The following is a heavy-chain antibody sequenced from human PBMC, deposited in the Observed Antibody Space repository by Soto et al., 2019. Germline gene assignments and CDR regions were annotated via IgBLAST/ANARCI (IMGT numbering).Heavy chain of an antibody. D-gene: IGHD5-12*01. V-gene: IGHV4-59*01. Sequence: SETLSLTCTVSRGSISGYYWSWMQQPPGQGLERIGYIYHSGTIRYNRSLESRVTMSVDTSKNQFSLKLASVTAADTAVYYCARTQMATLDFDYWGQGTLVTVSS. CDR2: IYHSGTI. CDR3: ARTQMATLDFDY. J-gene: IGHJ4*02. CDR1: RGSISGYY.